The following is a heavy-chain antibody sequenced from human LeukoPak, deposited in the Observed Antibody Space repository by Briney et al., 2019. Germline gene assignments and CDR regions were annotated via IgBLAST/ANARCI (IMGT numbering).Heavy chain of an antibody. CDR3: ARGGRLVADWFDP. J-gene: IGHJ5*02. D-gene: IGHD3-16*01. V-gene: IGHV4-30-2*01. Sequence: PSQTLSLTCAVSGGSISSGGYSWSWLRPPPGKGLEWSGYIYHSGSTYYNPSLKSRVTISVDRSKNQFSLKLSSVTAADTAVYYCARGGRLVADWFDPWGQGSLVTVSS. CDR2: IYHSGST. CDR1: GGSISSGGYS.